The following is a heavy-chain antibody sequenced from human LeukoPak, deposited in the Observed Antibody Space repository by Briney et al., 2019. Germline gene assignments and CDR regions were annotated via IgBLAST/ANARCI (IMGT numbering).Heavy chain of an antibody. V-gene: IGHV1-8*02. CDR3: ARDLFGVAQHWFDP. CDR1: GYTFTSCD. J-gene: IGHJ5*02. CDR2: MNPNSGDT. Sequence: ASVKVSCKASGYTFTSCDINWVRQATGQGLQWMGWMNPNSGDTGYAQNFQGRISITRNTSISTAYMELSGLRSEDTAVYYCARDLFGVAQHWFDPWGQGTLVTVSS. D-gene: IGHD3-3*01.